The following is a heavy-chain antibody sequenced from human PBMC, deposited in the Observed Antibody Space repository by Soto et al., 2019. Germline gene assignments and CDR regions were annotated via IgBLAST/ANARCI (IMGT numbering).Heavy chain of an antibody. CDR1: GFTFSSYS. D-gene: IGHD6-13*01. CDR2: ISSSSSYI. V-gene: IGHV3-21*01. Sequence: PGGSLRLSCAASGFTFSSYSMNWVRQAPGKGLEWVSSISSSSSYIYYADSVKGRFTISRDNAKNSLYLQMNSLRAEDTAVYYCARDSRNWYCSRWDYWGQGTLVTVSS. J-gene: IGHJ4*02. CDR3: ARDSRNWYCSRWDY.